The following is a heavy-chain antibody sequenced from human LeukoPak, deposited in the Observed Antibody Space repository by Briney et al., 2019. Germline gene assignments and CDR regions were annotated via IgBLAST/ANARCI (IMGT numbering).Heavy chain of an antibody. V-gene: IGHV1-69*04. D-gene: IGHD3-10*01. CDR3: AKGGPSGFSGAGMRQAMDV. Sequence: SVKVSCKASGGTFSSYAISWVRQAPGQGLEWMGRIIPILGIANYAQKFQGRVTITADKSTSTAYMDLTSLTSDDTAVYFCAKGGPSGFSGAGMRQAMDVWGQGTTVIVSS. J-gene: IGHJ6*02. CDR1: GGTFSSYA. CDR2: IIPILGIA.